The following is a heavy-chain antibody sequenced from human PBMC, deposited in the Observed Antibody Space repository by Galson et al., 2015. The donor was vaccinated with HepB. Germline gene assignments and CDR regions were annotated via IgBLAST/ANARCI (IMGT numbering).Heavy chain of an antibody. V-gene: IGHV1-18*01. J-gene: IGHJ4*02. D-gene: IGHD2-2*01. CDR3: ARADCSSTSCYQVDY. CDR2: INAYKGNT. CDR1: GYTFTSYG. Sequence: SVKVSCKASGYTFTSYGISWVRQAPGQGLEWMGWINAYKGNTNYAQKLQGRVTMTTDTSTSTAYMELRSLRSEDTAVYYCARADCSSTSCYQVDYWCQGTLVTVSS.